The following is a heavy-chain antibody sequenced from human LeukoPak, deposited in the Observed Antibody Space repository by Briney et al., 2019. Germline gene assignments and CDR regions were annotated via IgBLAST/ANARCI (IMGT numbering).Heavy chain of an antibody. CDR2: ISYDGSNN. Sequence: GGSLRLSCAASGFTFSHYGMHWVRQAPGKGLEWVAVISYDGSNNYYADSVKGRFTISRDNSKNTLYLQMNSLRAEDTAVYYCARNMDDFWSGSNDAFDIWGQGTMVTVSS. CDR3: ARNMDDFWSGSNDAFDI. D-gene: IGHD3-3*01. CDR1: GFTFSHYG. V-gene: IGHV3-30*03. J-gene: IGHJ3*02.